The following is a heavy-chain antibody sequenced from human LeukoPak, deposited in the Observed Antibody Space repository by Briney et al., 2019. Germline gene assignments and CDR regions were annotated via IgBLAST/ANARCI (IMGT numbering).Heavy chain of an antibody. D-gene: IGHD4/OR15-4a*01. Sequence: GGSLGPSCAASGFRFNTYWMSWVRQAPGKGLEWVANIKQDGNEKYYADSVKGRFTISRDNGKNSLDLQMNSLRADDTAVYYCARDTLGEGEDANYAVYYFDYWGQGTVVTVSS. CDR3: ARDTLGEGEDANYAVYYFDY. V-gene: IGHV3-7*01. CDR1: GFRFNTYW. CDR2: IKQDGNEK. J-gene: IGHJ4*02.